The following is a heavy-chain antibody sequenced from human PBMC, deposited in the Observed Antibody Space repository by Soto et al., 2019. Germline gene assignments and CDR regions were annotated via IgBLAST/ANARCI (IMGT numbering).Heavy chain of an antibody. D-gene: IGHD6-19*01. CDR1: GGTFGSYA. J-gene: IGHJ6*02. CDR2: IIPIFGTA. V-gene: IGHV1-69*13. CDR3: ARDASAAIKQWHPYYYYGMDV. Sequence: SVKVSCKASGGTFGSYAISWVRQAPGQGLEWMGGIIPIFGTANYAQKFQGRVTITADESTSTAYMELSSLRSEDTAVYYCARDASAAIKQWHPYYYYGMDVWGQGTTVTVSS.